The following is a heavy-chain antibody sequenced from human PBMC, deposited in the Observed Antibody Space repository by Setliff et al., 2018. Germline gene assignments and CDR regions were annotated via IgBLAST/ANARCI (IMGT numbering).Heavy chain of an antibody. CDR3: ARWNGSGYFYY. CDR2: IIPTLETT. D-gene: IGHD3-3*01. Sequence: SVKVSCKASGGAFSNYGLSWVRQAPGQGLLWMGRIIPTLETTNYAQNFQGRVSITADESTRTAYMELSSLTFEDTAVYYCARWNGSGYFYYWGQGTWVTVS. V-gene: IGHV1-69*11. CDR1: GGAFSNYG. J-gene: IGHJ4*02.